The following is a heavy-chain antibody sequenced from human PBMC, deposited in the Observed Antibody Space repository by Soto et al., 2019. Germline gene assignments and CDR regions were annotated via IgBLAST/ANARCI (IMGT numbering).Heavy chain of an antibody. Sequence: QVQLQESGPGLVKPSETLSLTCTVSGGSVSSGSYYWSWIRQPPGQGLEWIGYIYYSGSTNYNPSLKSRVTISVDTAKNQFSLKLSSVTAADTAVYYCARGAYCGGDCYVGWGQGPLVTVSS. V-gene: IGHV4-61*01. CDR2: IYYSGST. J-gene: IGHJ4*02. D-gene: IGHD2-21*02. CDR3: ARGAYCGGDCYVG. CDR1: GGSVSSGSYY.